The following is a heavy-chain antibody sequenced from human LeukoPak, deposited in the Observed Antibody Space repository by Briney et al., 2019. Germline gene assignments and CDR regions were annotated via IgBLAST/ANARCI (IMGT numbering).Heavy chain of an antibody. J-gene: IGHJ4*02. V-gene: IGHV3-48*03. Sequence: GGSLRLSCAASGFTFSSYEMNWVRQAPRKGLEWVSYISSSGSTIYYADSVKGRFTISRDNAKNSLYLQMNSLSAEDTAVYYCAREIRGFFDYWGQGTLVTVSS. CDR2: ISSSGSTI. CDR1: GFTFSSYE. D-gene: IGHD3-10*01. CDR3: AREIRGFFDY.